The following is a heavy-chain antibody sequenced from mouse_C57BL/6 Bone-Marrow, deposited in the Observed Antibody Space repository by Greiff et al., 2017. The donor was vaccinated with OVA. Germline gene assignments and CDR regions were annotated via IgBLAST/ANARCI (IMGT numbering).Heavy chain of an antibody. Sequence: DVKLQESGAELVRPGASVKLSCTASGFNIKDDYMHWVKQRPEQGLEWIGWIDPENGDTEYASKIQGKATITADTSSNTAYLQLSSLTSEDTAVYYCTTDYYGSSYPWFAYWGQGTLVTVSA. D-gene: IGHD1-1*01. CDR2: IDPENGDT. J-gene: IGHJ3*01. V-gene: IGHV14-4*01. CDR3: TTDYYGSSYPWFAY. CDR1: GFNIKDDY.